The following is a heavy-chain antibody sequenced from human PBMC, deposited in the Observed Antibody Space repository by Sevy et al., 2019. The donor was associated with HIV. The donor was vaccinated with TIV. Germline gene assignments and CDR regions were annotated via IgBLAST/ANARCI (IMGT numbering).Heavy chain of an antibody. CDR1: GFTFSSYG. CDR2: IRYDGSNK. V-gene: IGHV3-30*02. J-gene: IGHJ4*02. Sequence: GGSLRLSCAASGFTFSSYGMHWVRQAPGKGLEWVAFIRYDGSNKYYADSVKGRFTISRDNSKNTLYLQMNSLRAEDTTAYYCAKDFKQLLPKSTSTKIKKDSTYYFDYWGQGTLVTVSS. D-gene: IGHD2-2*01. CDR3: AKDFKQLLPKSTSTKIKKDSTYYFDY.